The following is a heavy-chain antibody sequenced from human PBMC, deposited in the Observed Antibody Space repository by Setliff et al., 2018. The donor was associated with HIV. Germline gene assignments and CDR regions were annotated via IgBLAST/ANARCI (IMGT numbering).Heavy chain of an antibody. CDR3: ARVPIVVITNWYFDL. V-gene: IGHV4-59*01. CDR2: ISYRGTT. Sequence: SETLSLTCTVSGGSISSNYWSWIRQPPGKGLEWIGYISYRGTTNYNPSLKSRVTILVDTSKKQFSLNLTSVTAADTAVYYCARVPIVVITNWYFDLWGRGAPVTVSS. D-gene: IGHD3-22*01. J-gene: IGHJ2*01. CDR1: GGSISSNY.